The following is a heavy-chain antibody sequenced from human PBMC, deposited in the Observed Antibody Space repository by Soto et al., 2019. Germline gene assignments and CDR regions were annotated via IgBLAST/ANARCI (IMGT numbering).Heavy chain of an antibody. CDR2: IYYSGST. J-gene: IGHJ4*02. CDR3: ARGRTTVVTFFDY. CDR1: GDSISSYY. V-gene: IGHV4-59*01. Sequence: PVETLSLTCTVSGDSISSYYWSWIRQPPWKGLEWSGFIYYSGSTNYNPSLKSRVTISVDASKNQFSLKLSSVTAADTAVYYCARGRTTVVTFFDYWGQGTLVTVSS. D-gene: IGHD4-17*01.